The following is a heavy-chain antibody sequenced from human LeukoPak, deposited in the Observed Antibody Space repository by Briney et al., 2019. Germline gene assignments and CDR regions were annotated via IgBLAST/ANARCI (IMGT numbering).Heavy chain of an antibody. CDR1: GGSIIGYS. J-gene: IGHJ4*02. V-gene: IGHV4-59*08. D-gene: IGHD2-2*01. CDR3: ARYYCSPTTCYYFDY. CDR2: IHSGST. Sequence: PSETLSLTCTVSGGSIIGYSWSWIRQPPGKGLDWIGYIHSGSTNSNPSLQSRVTISADTSKNQFSLKLSSVTAADTAVYYCARYYCSPTTCYYFDYWGQGTLVTVSS.